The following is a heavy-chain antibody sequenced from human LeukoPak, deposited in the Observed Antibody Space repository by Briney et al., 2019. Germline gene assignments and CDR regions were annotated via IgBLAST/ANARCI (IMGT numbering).Heavy chain of an antibody. CDR2: VSGGGEST. Sequence: GGSLRLSCAASGFTFSSHAMNWVRQAPGKGLEWVSSVSGGGESTYYADSVKGRFTVSRDNSKNTLYLQINSLRGEDTAVYYCAKGKYSSGGVPDYWGQGTLVTVSS. D-gene: IGHD6-19*01. V-gene: IGHV3-23*01. CDR1: GFTFSSHA. J-gene: IGHJ4*02. CDR3: AKGKYSSGGVPDY.